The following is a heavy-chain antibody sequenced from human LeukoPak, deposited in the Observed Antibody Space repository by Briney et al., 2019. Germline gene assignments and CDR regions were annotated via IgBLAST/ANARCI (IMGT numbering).Heavy chain of an antibody. Sequence: ASVKVSCKASGYTFTSHGISWVRQAPGQGLEWMGWISAYNGNTNYAQKLQGRVTMTTDTSTSTAYMELRSLRSDDTAVYYCARGLPLHYYYYMDVWGKGTTVTVSS. CDR3: ARGLPLHYYYYMDV. CDR2: ISAYNGNT. CDR1: GYTFTSHG. V-gene: IGHV1-18*01. J-gene: IGHJ6*03.